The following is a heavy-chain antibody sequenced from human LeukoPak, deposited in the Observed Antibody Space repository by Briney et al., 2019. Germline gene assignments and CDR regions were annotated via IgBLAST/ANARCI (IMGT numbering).Heavy chain of an antibody. Sequence: GGSLRLSCAASGFTFSSYSMNWVRQAPGKGLEWVSSISSSSSYIYYADSVKGRFTISRDNAKNSLYLQMNSLRAEDTAVYYCARGASGSYGDYWGQGTLVTVSS. V-gene: IGHV3-21*01. J-gene: IGHJ4*02. D-gene: IGHD3-10*01. CDR2: ISSSSSYI. CDR3: ARGASGSYGDY. CDR1: GFTFSSYS.